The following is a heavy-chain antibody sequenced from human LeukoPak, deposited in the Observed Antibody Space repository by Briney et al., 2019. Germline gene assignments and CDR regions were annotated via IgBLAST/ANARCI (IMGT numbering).Heavy chain of an antibody. CDR3: AKGSGSGWYYYYGMDV. J-gene: IGHJ6*02. V-gene: IGHV3-23*01. Sequence: GGSLRLSCAASGFTFSSYAMSWVRQAPGKGLEWVSAISGSGGSTYYADSVKGRFTISRDNSKNTLYLQMNSLRAEDTAVYYCAKGSGSGWYYYYGMDVWGQGTTVTVS. D-gene: IGHD6-19*01. CDR1: GFTFSSYA. CDR2: ISGSGGST.